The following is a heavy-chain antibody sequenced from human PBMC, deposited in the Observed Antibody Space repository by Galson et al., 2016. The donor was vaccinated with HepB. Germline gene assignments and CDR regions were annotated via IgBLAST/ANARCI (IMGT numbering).Heavy chain of an antibody. D-gene: IGHD5-24*01. CDR3: ARAAGRWGAFDI. Sequence: TLSLTCVVSGGSFSSGTYSWSWIRQPPGKGLEWIGYIYPSGYTYHTPSLKSRVTISVDGPKNQFSLKLKSATAADTAVYYCARAAGRWGAFDIWGQGTMV. CDR1: GGSFSSGTYS. J-gene: IGHJ3*02. V-gene: IGHV4-30-2*01. CDR2: IYPSGYT.